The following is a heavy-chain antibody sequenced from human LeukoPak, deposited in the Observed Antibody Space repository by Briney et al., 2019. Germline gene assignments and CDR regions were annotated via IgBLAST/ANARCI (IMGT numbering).Heavy chain of an antibody. J-gene: IGHJ3*02. CDR2: IIPIFGTA. CDR1: GGTFSSYA. Sequence: SVKVSCKASGGTFSSYAISWVRQAPGQGLEWMGGIIPIFGTANYAQKFQGRVTITADESTSTAYMELSSLRSEDTAVYYCARLGSPKNYYGSGSYYKGEDAFDIWGQGTMVTVSS. V-gene: IGHV1-69*01. CDR3: ARLGSPKNYYGSGSYYKGEDAFDI. D-gene: IGHD3-10*01.